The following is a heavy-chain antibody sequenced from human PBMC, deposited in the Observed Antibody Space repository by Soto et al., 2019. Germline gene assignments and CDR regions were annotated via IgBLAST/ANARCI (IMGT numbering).Heavy chain of an antibody. D-gene: IGHD3-10*01. CDR3: AREYYYGSGSYLPFGY. CDR1: GGSISSSSYY. J-gene: IGHJ4*02. Sequence: PSETLSLTCTVSGGSISSSSYYWGWIRQPPGKGLEWIGSIYYSGSTYYNPSLKSRVTISVDTSKNQFSLKLSSVTAADTAVYYCAREYYYGSGSYLPFGYWGQGTLVTVSS. CDR2: IYYSGST. V-gene: IGHV4-39*01.